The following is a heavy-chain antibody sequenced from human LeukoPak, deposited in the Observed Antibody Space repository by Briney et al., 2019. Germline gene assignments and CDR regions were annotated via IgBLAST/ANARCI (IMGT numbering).Heavy chain of an antibody. CDR3: ARIDYDSSGYYYPYYYYGMDV. V-gene: IGHV3-30*03. D-gene: IGHD3-22*01. CDR2: ISYDGSNK. Sequence: SGGSLRLSCAASGFTFSSYGMHWVRQAPGKGLEWVAVISYDGSNKCYADSVKGRFTISRDNSKNTLYLQMNSLRAEDTAVYYCARIDYDSSGYYYPYYYYGMDVWGQGTTVTVSS. CDR1: GFTFSSYG. J-gene: IGHJ6*02.